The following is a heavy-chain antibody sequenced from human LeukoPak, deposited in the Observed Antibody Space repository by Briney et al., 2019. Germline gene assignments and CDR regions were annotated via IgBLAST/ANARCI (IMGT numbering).Heavy chain of an antibody. Sequence: GASVKVSCKASGGTFSSYAISWVRQAPGQGLEWMGGIIPIFGTANYAQKFQGRVTITADESTSTAYMELSSLRSEDTAVYYCARADYYDSSGYYPNNYYYYGMDVWGQGTTVTVPS. J-gene: IGHJ6*02. V-gene: IGHV1-69*13. CDR3: ARADYYDSSGYYPNNYYYYGMDV. D-gene: IGHD3-22*01. CDR1: GGTFSSYA. CDR2: IIPIFGTA.